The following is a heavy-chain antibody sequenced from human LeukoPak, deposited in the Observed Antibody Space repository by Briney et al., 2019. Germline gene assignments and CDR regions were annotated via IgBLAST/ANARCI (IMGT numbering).Heavy chain of an antibody. CDR2: IDPSDSYT. D-gene: IGHD3-9*01. Sequence: GESLKISYKGSGYSFTSYWISWVRQMPGKGLEWMGRIDPSDSYTNYSPSFQGHVTISADKSISTAYLQWSSLKASDTAMYYCARCGYYDILTGYRNHDAFDIWGQGTMVTVSS. CDR1: GYSFTSYW. CDR3: ARCGYYDILTGYRNHDAFDI. J-gene: IGHJ3*02. V-gene: IGHV5-10-1*01.